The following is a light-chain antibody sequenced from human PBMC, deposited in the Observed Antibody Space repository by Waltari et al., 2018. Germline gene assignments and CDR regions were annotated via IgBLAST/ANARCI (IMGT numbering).Light chain of an antibody. V-gene: IGLV2-14*01. CDR2: HVN. CDR3: SSPSTNNVVV. CDR1: AGDIGGSDF. J-gene: IGLJ2*01. Sequence: QSALTHPASVSASPGQSLTISSPGTAGDIGGSDFVPWYQHHPGRAPKVLIFHVNHRPSGISDRFSGSKSGNTASLTISGLQAEDDADYYCSSPSTNNVVVFGGGTKVTVL.